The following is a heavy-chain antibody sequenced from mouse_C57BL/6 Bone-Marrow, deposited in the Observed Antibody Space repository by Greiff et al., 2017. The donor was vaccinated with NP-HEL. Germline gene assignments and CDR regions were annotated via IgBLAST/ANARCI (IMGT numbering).Heavy chain of an antibody. J-gene: IGHJ1*03. V-gene: IGHV2-2*01. CDR1: GFSLTSYG. CDR2: IWRGGST. CDR3: ARDYGSRYWYFDV. D-gene: IGHD1-1*01. Sequence: VQLQQSGPGIVQPSQSLSISCTVSGFSLTSYGVHWVRQSPGQGLEWLGVIWRGGSTDYNAAFISRLSTSTDNSKSQVFFKMNSLQADGTAIYYCARDYGSRYWYFDVWGTGTTVSVSS.